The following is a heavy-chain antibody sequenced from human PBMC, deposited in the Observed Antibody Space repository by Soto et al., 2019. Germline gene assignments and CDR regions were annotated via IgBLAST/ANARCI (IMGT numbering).Heavy chain of an antibody. D-gene: IGHD3-10*01. CDR2: ISGSGGST. CDR1: GFTFSSYA. J-gene: IGHJ4*02. V-gene: IGHV3-23*01. Sequence: GGSLRLSCAASGFTFSSYAMSRVRQAPGKGLEWVSAISGSGGSTYYADSVKGRFTISRDNSKNTLYLQMNSLRAEDTAVYYCAKTGYYGSGSPYYFDYWGQGTLVTVSS. CDR3: AKTGYYGSGSPYYFDY.